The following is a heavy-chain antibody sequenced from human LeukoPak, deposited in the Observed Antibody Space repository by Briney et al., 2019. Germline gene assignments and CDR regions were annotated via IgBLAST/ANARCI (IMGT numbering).Heavy chain of an antibody. Sequence: PSETLSLTCTVSGGSISTYYWSWIRQPPGKGLEWIGYIYHSGSTKYNPSLKSRVTISVDTSKNQFSLKLSSVTAAHTAVYYCARDGYSGNDGLWGQGTLVTVSS. CDR1: GGSISTYY. J-gene: IGHJ4*02. CDR3: ARDGYSGNDGL. CDR2: IYHSGST. D-gene: IGHD5-12*01. V-gene: IGHV4-59*01.